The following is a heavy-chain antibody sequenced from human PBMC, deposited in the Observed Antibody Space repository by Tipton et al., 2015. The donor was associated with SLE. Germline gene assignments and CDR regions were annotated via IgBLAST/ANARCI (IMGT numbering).Heavy chain of an antibody. D-gene: IGHD6-19*01. CDR2: INPNSGGT. CDR1: GYTFTGYY. J-gene: IGHJ4*02. CDR3: ARLWHWLWSFDY. Sequence: QSGPEVKKPGASVKVSCKASGYTFTGYYMHWVRQAPGQGLEWMGRINPNSGGTNYAQKLQGSVTMTRDTSTSTAYMELSRLRSDYTAVYFCARLWHWLWSFDYWGQGSLLSVSS. V-gene: IGHV1-2*06.